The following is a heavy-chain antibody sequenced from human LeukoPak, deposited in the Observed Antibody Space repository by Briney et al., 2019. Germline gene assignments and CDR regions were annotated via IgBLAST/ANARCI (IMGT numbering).Heavy chain of an antibody. CDR2: IYYSGST. V-gene: IGHV4-30-4*01. CDR3: ARLRAFPDYYDSSGLNAFDI. D-gene: IGHD3-22*01. J-gene: IGHJ3*02. CDR1: GGSISSGDYY. Sequence: SETLSLTCTVSGGSISSGDYYWSWIRQPPGKGLEWIGYIYYSGSTYYNPSLKSRVTISVDTSKNQFSLKLSSVTAADTAVYYCARLRAFPDYYDSSGLNAFDIWGQGTMVTVSS.